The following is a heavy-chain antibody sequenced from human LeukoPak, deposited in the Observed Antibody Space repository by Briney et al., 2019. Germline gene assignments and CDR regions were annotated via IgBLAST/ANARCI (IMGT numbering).Heavy chain of an antibody. CDR2: IKQDGSEK. CDR3: ARERYYDSSGSWFGY. CDR1: GFTFSSRDW. V-gene: IGHV3-7*03. D-gene: IGHD3-22*01. Sequence: GGSLRLSCVASGFTFSSRDWMTWVRQAPGKGLEWVANIKQDGSEKNYVDSVKGRFTISRDNAKNSVDLQMNSLRVEDTALYYCARERYYDSSGSWFGYWGQGTLVTVSS. J-gene: IGHJ4*02.